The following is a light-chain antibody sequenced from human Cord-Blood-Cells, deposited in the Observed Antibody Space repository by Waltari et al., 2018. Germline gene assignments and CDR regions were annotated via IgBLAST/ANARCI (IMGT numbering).Light chain of an antibody. J-gene: IGKJ2*01. Sequence: EIVMTQSPATLSVSPGERATHSCRASQSVSSNLAWYQQKPGQAPRLLIYGASTRATGIPARFSGSVSGTEFTLTISSLQSEDFAVYYCQQYNNWPYTVGQGTKLEIK. CDR1: QSVSSN. CDR2: GAS. V-gene: IGKV3-15*01. CDR3: QQYNNWPYT.